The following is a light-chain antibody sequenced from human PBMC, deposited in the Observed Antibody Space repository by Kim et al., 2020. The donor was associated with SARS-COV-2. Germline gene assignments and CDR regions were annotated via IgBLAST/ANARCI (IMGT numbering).Light chain of an antibody. CDR1: NSNVGPNY. J-gene: IGLJ3*02. V-gene: IGLV1-47*01. CDR2: KTD. Sequence: QPVLTQPPSASGTPGQRVTISCSGSNSNVGPNYVYWYQQLPGTTPKLLIFKTDQRPSGVPDRFSGSKSGTSASLAISGLRSEDEADYYCATWDDSLGAWVFGGGTQLTVL. CDR3: ATWDDSLGAWV.